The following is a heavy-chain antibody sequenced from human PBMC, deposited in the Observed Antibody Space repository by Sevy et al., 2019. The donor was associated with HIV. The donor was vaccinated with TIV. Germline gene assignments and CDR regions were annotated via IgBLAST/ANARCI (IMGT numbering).Heavy chain of an antibody. Sequence: SETLSLTCTVSGGSVSSSGYYWGWIRQPPGKGLEWIGNVYYSGSADYNPSLKSRATISVDTSKNQFSLKVKSVTAADTAVYYCARQGGIVDRAFDFWGQGTLVPVSS. CDR3: ARQGGIVDRAFDF. CDR1: GGSVSSSGYY. V-gene: IGHV4-39*01. D-gene: IGHD2-21*01. CDR2: VYYSGSA. J-gene: IGHJ4*02.